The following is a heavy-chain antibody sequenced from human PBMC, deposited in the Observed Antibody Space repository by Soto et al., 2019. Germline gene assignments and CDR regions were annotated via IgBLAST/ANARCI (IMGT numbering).Heavy chain of an antibody. CDR2: ISYDGSNK. V-gene: IGHV3-30*03. D-gene: IGHD6-25*01. CDR3: ACRYRSGSWSALDF. Sequence: PGGSLRLSCAASGFTFSSYGMHWVRQAPGKGLEWVAVISYDGSNKYYADSVKGRFTISRDNSKNTLYLQMNNLRAEDTAVYYCACRYRSGSWSALDFWGQGALVTVSS. J-gene: IGHJ4*02. CDR1: GFTFSSYG.